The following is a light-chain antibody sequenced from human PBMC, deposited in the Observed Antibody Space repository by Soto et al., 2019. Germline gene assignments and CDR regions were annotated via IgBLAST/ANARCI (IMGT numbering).Light chain of an antibody. CDR1: QSITRW. Sequence: DIQMTQSPSTLSASVGDRVTITCRASQSITRWLAWYQQKPSKAPKLLIYEASSLGSGVTSRFIGAKYGTEITVTSTSLQPDDCTSYYRQQYDSYPLTVGGGTKVEIK. V-gene: IGKV1-5*03. J-gene: IGKJ4*02. CDR3: QQYDSYPLT. CDR2: EAS.